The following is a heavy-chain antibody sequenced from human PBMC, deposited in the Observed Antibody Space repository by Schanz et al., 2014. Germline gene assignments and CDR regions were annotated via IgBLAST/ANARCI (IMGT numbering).Heavy chain of an antibody. J-gene: IGHJ4*02. CDR1: GFTFSNYG. Sequence: VQLVESGGDLVKPGGSLRLSCEASGFTFSNYGMNWVRQAPEKGPEWVSYISSSSGTIYYADSVKGRFTISRDNAKNLLYLQMNGLRAEDTAVYFCARDLISSGWYGWGQGTLVTVSS. CDR3: ARDLISSGWYG. CDR2: ISSSSGTI. D-gene: IGHD6-19*01. V-gene: IGHV3-48*01.